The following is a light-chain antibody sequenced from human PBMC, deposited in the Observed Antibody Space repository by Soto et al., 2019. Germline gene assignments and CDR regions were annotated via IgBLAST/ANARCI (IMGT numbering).Light chain of an antibody. CDR2: ATS. CDR1: QSISSF. J-gene: IGKJ1*01. Sequence: DIQMTQSPSSLSASVGDRVTIACRPSQSISSFLNWYQHKPGKAPKLLIYATSTLQSGVPSRFSGSGSGTDFTLTISSLQPEDFATYYCQLSLGTCGQGTKVEIK. CDR3: QLSLGT. V-gene: IGKV1-39*01.